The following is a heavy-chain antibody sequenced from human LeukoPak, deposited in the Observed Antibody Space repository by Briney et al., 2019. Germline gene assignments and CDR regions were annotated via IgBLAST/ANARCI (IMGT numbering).Heavy chain of an antibody. D-gene: IGHD3-9*01. Sequence: GGSLRLSCAVSGFTFSGSAMHWVRQASGKGLEWVGRIRSKANSYATAYAASVKGRFTISRDDSKNTAYLQMNSLKTEDTAVYYCTRLREYYDILTGPNLYYYYGMDVWGQGTTVTVSS. J-gene: IGHJ6*02. CDR1: GFTFSGSA. V-gene: IGHV3-73*01. CDR2: IRSKANSYAT. CDR3: TRLREYYDILTGPNLYYYYGMDV.